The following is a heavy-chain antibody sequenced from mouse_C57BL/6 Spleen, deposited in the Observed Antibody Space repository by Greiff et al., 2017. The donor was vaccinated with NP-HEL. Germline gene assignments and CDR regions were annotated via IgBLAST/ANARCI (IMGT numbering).Heavy chain of an antibody. CDR3: AREGAY. Sequence: EVQLQQSGPGLVKPSQSLSLTCSVTGYSITSGYYWNWIRQFPGNKLEWMGYISYDGSNNYNPSLKNRISITRDTSKNQFFLKLNSVTTEDTATYYCAREGAYWGQGTTLTVSS. CDR2: ISYDGSN. J-gene: IGHJ2*01. V-gene: IGHV3-6*01. CDR1: GYSITSGYY.